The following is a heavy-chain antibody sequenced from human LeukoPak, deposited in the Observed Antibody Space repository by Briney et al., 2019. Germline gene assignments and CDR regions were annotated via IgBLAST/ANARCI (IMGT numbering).Heavy chain of an antibody. CDR1: GFTFSSYG. Sequence: GSLRLSRAASGFTFSSYGMHWVRQAPGKGLEWVAVIWYDGSNKYYADSVKGRFTISRDNSKNTLYLQMNSLRAEDTAVYYCARANTYDSNYYYGMDVWGQGTTVTVSS. D-gene: IGHD5-12*01. V-gene: IGHV3-33*01. CDR3: ARANTYDSNYYYGMDV. CDR2: IWYDGSNK. J-gene: IGHJ6*02.